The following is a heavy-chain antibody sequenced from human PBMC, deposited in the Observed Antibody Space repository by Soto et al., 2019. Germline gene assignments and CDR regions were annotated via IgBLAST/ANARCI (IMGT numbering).Heavy chain of an antibody. J-gene: IGHJ6*02. V-gene: IGHV1-69*12. CDR3: ASRYYDFWSGYPDQRNYYYYGMDV. Sequence: QVQLVQSGAEVKKPGSSVKVSRKASGGTFSSYAISWVRQAPGQGLEWMGGIIPIFGTANYAQKFQGRVTITADESTSTAYMELSSLRSEDTAVYYCASRYYDFWSGYPDQRNYYYYGMDVWGQGTTVTVSS. CDR1: GGTFSSYA. CDR2: IIPIFGTA. D-gene: IGHD3-3*01.